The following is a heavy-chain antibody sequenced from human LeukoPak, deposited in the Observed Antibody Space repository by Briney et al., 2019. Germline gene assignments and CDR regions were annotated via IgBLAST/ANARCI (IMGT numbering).Heavy chain of an antibody. CDR1: GYTFTGYY. CDR3: ARDRYSSGWYATGRTRYNNWFDP. V-gene: IGHV1-2*02. Sequence: ASVKVSCKASGYTFTGYYMHWVRQAPGQGLEWMGWINPNSGGTNYAQKFQGRVTMTRDTSISTAYMELSRLRSDDTAVYYCARDRYSSGWYATGRTRYNNWFDPWGQGTLVTVSS. D-gene: IGHD6-19*01. J-gene: IGHJ5*02. CDR2: INPNSGGT.